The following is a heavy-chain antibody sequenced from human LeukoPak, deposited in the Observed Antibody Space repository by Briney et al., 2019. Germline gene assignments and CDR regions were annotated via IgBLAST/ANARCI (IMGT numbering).Heavy chain of an antibody. V-gene: IGHV4-4*07. Sequence: SETLSFTYSVSGGSFTCYYWSWIRQPAGKGLELIGRIHTSGSTDYNPSLQTRVTMSVDTSKNQFSLKLTSVTAADTAVYYCARELYGSGLGPLWYWGQGTLVTVSS. CDR2: IHTSGST. CDR1: GGSFTCYY. J-gene: IGHJ4*02. D-gene: IGHD6-19*01. CDR3: ARELYGSGLGPLWY.